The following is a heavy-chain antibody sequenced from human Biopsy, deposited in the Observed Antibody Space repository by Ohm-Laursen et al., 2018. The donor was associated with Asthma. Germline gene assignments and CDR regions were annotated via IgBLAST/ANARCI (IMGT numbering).Heavy chain of an antibody. CDR1: GVSISSDY. J-gene: IGHJ4*02. CDR2: IYYSGST. CDR3: ARGISRVTGLFDHFDS. D-gene: IGHD2-21*02. V-gene: IGHV4-59*01. Sequence: TLSLTCTVSGVSISSDYWSWIRQPPGKGLEWISHIYYSGSTNYQPSLKSRVTISVDTSKNQFSLKLRSVTAADAAVYYCARGISRVTGLFDHFDSWGQGTLVTVSS.